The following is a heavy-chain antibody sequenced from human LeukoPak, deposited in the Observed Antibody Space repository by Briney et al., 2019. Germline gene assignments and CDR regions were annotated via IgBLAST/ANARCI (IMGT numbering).Heavy chain of an antibody. Sequence: ASVKVSCKASGYTFTSYYMHWVRQAPGQGLEWMGLINPSGSSTSYAQKLQGRLSLTRDMSTSTDYMELSSLRSEDTAVYYSARNNSVGDTGWWFDPWGQGNLATVST. D-gene: IGHD1-26*01. CDR3: ARNNSVGDTGWWFDP. V-gene: IGHV1-46*01. J-gene: IGHJ5*02. CDR2: INPSGSST. CDR1: GYTFTSYY.